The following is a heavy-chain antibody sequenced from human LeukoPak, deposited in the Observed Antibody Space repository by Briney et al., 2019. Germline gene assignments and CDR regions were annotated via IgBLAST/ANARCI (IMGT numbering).Heavy chain of an antibody. CDR2: ISGSGGST. V-gene: IGHV3-23*01. CDR3: AGYSSSWYYSYFDY. CDR1: GFTFSSYA. D-gene: IGHD6-13*01. Sequence: GGSLRLSCAASGFTFSSYAMSWVRQAPGKGLEWVSAISGSGGSTYYADSVKGRFTISRDNSKNTLYLQMNSLRAEDTAVCYCAGYSSSWYYSYFDYWGQGTLVTVSS. J-gene: IGHJ4*02.